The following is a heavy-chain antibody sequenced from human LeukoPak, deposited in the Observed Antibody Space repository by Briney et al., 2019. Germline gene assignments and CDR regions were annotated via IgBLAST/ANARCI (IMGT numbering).Heavy chain of an antibody. CDR2: IYYSGST. CDR3: ARHMIRYCSSTSCFPPDAFDI. V-gene: IGHV4-59*08. D-gene: IGHD2-2*01. Sequence: PSETLSLTCTVSGGSISSYYWSWIRQPAGKGLEWIGYIYYSGSTNYNPSLKSRVTISVDTSKNQFSLKLSSVTAADTAVYYCARHMIRYCSSTSCFPPDAFDIWGQGTMVTVSS. CDR1: GGSISSYY. J-gene: IGHJ3*02.